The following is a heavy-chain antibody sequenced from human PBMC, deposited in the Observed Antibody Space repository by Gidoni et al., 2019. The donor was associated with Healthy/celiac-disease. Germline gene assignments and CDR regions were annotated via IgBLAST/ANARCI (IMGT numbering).Heavy chain of an antibody. D-gene: IGHD3-3*01. J-gene: IGHJ6*02. CDR2: IRGSGGST. CDR3: AKERTDFWSGYYTKPYYYGMDV. V-gene: IGHV3-23*01. CDR1: VFTFRRYA. Sequence: EVPLLESGGGLVQPGGSLRLSCAASVFTFRRYAMSWFRQAPGKGLEWVSAIRGSGGSTYYADSVKGRFTISRDNSKNTLYLQMNSLRAEDTAVYYCAKERTDFWSGYYTKPYYYGMDVWGQGTTVTVSS.